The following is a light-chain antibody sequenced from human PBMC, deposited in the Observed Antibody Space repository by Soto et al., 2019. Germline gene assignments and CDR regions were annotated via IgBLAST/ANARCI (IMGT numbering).Light chain of an antibody. CDR2: DAA. V-gene: IGKV3-11*01. J-gene: IGKJ5*01. CDR3: QQRSNWPT. Sequence: EIVLTQSPATLSLSPGERATLSCRASQSVNSYLAWYQQKPGQAPRLLIHDAANRATGIPARFSGSGSGTDFSLTISRLEPEDVSVYYCQQRSNWPTFGLETRLEIK. CDR1: QSVNSY.